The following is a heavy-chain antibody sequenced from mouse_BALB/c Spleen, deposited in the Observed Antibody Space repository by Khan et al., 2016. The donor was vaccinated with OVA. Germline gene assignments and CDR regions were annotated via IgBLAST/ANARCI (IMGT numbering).Heavy chain of an antibody. V-gene: IGHV3-1*02. Sequence: EVQLQESGPGLVKPSQSLSLTCTVTGYSITSGYGWNWIRQFPGNNLEWMGYLRYSGSTNYNPPLKSRISITRDTSKNQFSLQLNSVTTEDTATSYCARTARIKYWGQGTTLTGSS. D-gene: IGHD1-2*01. CDR3: ARTARIKY. CDR1: GYSITSGYG. J-gene: IGHJ2*01. CDR2: LRYSGST.